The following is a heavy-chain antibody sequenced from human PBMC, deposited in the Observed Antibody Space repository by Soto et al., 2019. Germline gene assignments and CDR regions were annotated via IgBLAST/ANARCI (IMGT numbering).Heavy chain of an antibody. CDR3: ASSPYYYDSSGPFAY. Sequence: GASVKVSCKASGYTFTGYYMHWVRQAPGQGLEWMGWINPNSGGTNYAQKFQGRVTMTRDTSISTAYMELSRLRSDDTAVYYCASSPYYYDSSGPFAYWGQGTLVTVSS. CDR2: INPNSGGT. D-gene: IGHD3-22*01. CDR1: GYTFTGYY. V-gene: IGHV1-2*02. J-gene: IGHJ4*02.